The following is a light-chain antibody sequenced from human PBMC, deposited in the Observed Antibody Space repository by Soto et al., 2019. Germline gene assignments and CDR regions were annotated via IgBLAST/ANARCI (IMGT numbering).Light chain of an antibody. Sequence: HLVLTQSPSASASLGASVKLTCTLSSGHSSYAIAWHQQQPEKGPRYLMKLNSDGSHSKGDGIPDRFSGSSSGAERYLTISSLQSEDEADYYCQTWGSGIYWVFGGGTKLTVL. CDR2: LNSDGSH. J-gene: IGLJ3*02. V-gene: IGLV4-69*01. CDR3: QTWGSGIYWV. CDR1: SGHSSYA.